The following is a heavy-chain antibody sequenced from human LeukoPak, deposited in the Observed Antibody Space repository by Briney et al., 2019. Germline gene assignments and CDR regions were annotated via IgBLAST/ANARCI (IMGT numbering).Heavy chain of an antibody. Sequence: PSETLSLTCTVSGYSISSGYYWGWIRQPPGKGLEWIGSIYYSGSTYYNPSLKSRVTISVDTSKDQFSLKLSSVTAADTAVYYCARTYDYVWGSYRHYYFDYWGQGTLVTVSS. CDR2: IYYSGST. D-gene: IGHD3-16*02. CDR1: GYSISSGYY. CDR3: ARTYDYVWGSYRHYYFDY. V-gene: IGHV4-38-2*02. J-gene: IGHJ4*02.